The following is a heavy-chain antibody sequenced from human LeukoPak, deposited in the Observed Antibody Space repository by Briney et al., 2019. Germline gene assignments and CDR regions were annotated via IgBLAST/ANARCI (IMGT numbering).Heavy chain of an antibody. Sequence: SETLSLTCTVSGGSISSYYWSWIRQPPGKGLEWIGYIYYSGSTNYNPSLKSRVTISVDTSKNQFSLKLSSVTAADTAVYYCARSRGYSYDFDYWGQGTLVTVSS. CDR3: ARSRGYSYDFDY. J-gene: IGHJ4*02. V-gene: IGHV4-59*08. CDR2: IYYSGST. D-gene: IGHD5-18*01. CDR1: GGSISSYY.